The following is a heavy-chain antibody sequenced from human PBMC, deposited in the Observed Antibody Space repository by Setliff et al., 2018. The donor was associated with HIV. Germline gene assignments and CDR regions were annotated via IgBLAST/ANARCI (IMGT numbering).Heavy chain of an antibody. CDR2: IYYSGST. CDR1: GGSIRSSSFY. Sequence: SETLSLTCTVSGGSIRSSSFYWGWIRQPPGKGLEWIGSIYYSGSTYYNSSLKSRATISVDTSKNQFSLKLSSVTATDTAVYYCARHAIVDTAGRGFDYWGQGTLVTVSS. CDR3: ARHAIVDTAGRGFDY. D-gene: IGHD5-18*01. J-gene: IGHJ4*02. V-gene: IGHV4-39*01.